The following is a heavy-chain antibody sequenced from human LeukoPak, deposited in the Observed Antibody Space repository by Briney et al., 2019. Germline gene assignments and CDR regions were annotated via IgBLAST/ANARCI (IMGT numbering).Heavy chain of an antibody. D-gene: IGHD4-17*01. CDR1: GGSISSYY. J-gene: IGHJ5*02. V-gene: IGHV4-59*01. CDR2: IYYSGST. CDR3: ARYMTTVTTQGWFDP. Sequence: SETLSLTCTVSGGSISSYYWSWIRQPPGKGLEWIGYIYYSGSTNYNPSLKSRVTISVDTSKNQFSLKLSSVTAADTAVYYCARYMTTVTTQGWFDPWGQGTLVTVSS.